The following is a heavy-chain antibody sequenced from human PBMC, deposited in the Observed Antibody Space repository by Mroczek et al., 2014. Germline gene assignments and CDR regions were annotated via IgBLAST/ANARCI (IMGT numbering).Heavy chain of an antibody. Sequence: QVQLQQWGAGLLKPSETLSLTCAVYGGSFSGYYWSWIRQPPGKGLEWIGEINHSGSTNYNPSLKSRVTISVDTSKNQFSLKLSSVTAADTAVYYCARGLRGTVTSSPFDYWGQGTLVTVSS. CDR1: GGSFSGYY. V-gene: IGHV4-34*01. CDR2: INHSGST. D-gene: IGHD4-17*01. J-gene: IGHJ4*02. CDR3: ARGLRGTVTSSPFDY.